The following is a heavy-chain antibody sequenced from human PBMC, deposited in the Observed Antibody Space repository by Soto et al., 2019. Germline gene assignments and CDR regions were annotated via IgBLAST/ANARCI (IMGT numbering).Heavy chain of an antibody. V-gene: IGHV3-30*18. CDR2: ISYDGSNK. CDR1: GFTFSSYG. CDR3: AKDRGYGDYVVDY. J-gene: IGHJ4*02. Sequence: GGSLRLSCAASGFTFSSYGMHWVRQAPGKGLEWVAVISYDGSNKYYADSVKGRFTISRDNSKNTLYLQMNSLRAEDTAVYYCAKDRGYGDYVVDYWGQGTLVTVSS. D-gene: IGHD4-17*01.